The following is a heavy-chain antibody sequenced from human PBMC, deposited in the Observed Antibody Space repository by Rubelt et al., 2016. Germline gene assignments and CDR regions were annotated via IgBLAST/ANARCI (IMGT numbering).Heavy chain of an antibody. V-gene: IGHV3-7*03. Sequence: EVQLVESGGGLVQPGGSLRLSCAASGFTVSSNYMSWVRQAPGKGLEWVANIKQDGSEKYYVDSVKGRVTSSRDNAKNSLYLQMNSLRAEDTAVYYCARVELGRGEVVAATLDYWGQGTLVTVSS. CDR3: ARVELGRGEVVAATLDY. CDR1: GFTVSSNY. J-gene: IGHJ4*02. CDR2: IKQDGSEK. D-gene: IGHD2-15*01.